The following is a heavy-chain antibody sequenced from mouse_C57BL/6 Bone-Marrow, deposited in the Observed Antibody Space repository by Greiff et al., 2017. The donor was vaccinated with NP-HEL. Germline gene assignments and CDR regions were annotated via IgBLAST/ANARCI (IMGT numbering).Heavy chain of an antibody. V-gene: IGHV1-54*01. J-gene: IGHJ3*01. CDR3: ARGQLRPFAY. CDR1: GYAFTNYL. D-gene: IGHD3-2*02. CDR2: INPGSGGT. Sequence: VQLQQSGAELVRPGTSVKVSCKASGYAFTNYLIEWVKQRPGQGLEWIGVINPGSGGTNYNEKFKGKATLTADKSSSTAYMQLSSLTSEDSAVYFCARGQLRPFAYWGQGTLVTVSA.